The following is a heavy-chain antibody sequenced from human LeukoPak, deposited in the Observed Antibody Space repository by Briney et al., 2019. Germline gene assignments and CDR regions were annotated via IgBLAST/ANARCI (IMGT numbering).Heavy chain of an antibody. J-gene: IGHJ4*02. CDR1: GFTFSSYA. D-gene: IGHD3-22*01. Sequence: QPGGSLRLSCAASGFTFSSYAMSWVRQAPGKGLEWVSAISGSGGSTYYADSVKGRFTISRDNSKNTLYLQMNSLRAEDTAVYYCAKDRAAITMIVVVISDWGQGTLVTVSS. CDR3: AKDRAAITMIVVVISD. CDR2: ISGSGGST. V-gene: IGHV3-23*01.